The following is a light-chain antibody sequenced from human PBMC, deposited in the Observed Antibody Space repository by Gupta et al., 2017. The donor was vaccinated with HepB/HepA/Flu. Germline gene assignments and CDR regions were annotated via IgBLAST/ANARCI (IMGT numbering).Light chain of an antibody. CDR1: QSLLHRTGYNY. Sequence: DIVMTQSPRSLPVTPGEPASISCRSSQSLLHRTGYNYLDWYLQKPGQSPQLLISLVSNRASRVPDRLSGSESGADFTLKISRIAPEDVRVYYCRQALRIPTTFGCGTKV. CDR3: RQALRIPTT. V-gene: IGKV2-28*01. J-gene: IGKJ4*01. CDR2: LVS.